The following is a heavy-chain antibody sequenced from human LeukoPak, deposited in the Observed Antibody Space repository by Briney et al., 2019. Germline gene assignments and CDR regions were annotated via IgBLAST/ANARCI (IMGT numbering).Heavy chain of an antibody. CDR3: AREGGGFDY. CDR2: IYYSGNT. J-gene: IGHJ4*02. CDR1: GGSISSSSYY. Sequence: SETLSLTCTVSGGSISSSSYYWSWIRQPPGKGLEWIGYIYYSGNTNYNPSLKSRVTISVDTSKNQFSLKLSSVTAADTAVYYCAREGGGFDYWGQGTLVTVSS. V-gene: IGHV4-61*01. D-gene: IGHD3-16*01.